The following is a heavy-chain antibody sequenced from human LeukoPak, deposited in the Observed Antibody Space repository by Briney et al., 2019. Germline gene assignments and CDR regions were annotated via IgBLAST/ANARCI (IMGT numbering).Heavy chain of an antibody. CDR1: GGSFSGYY. J-gene: IGHJ4*02. Sequence: PSETLSLTCAVYGGSFSGYYWSWIRQPPGKGLEWIGEINHSGSTNYNPSLKSRVTISVDTSKNQFSLKLSSVTAADTAVYYCARVRPYYDSSGTIDYWGQGTLVTVSS. V-gene: IGHV4-34*01. CDR3: ARVRPYYDSSGTIDY. D-gene: IGHD3-22*01. CDR2: INHSGST.